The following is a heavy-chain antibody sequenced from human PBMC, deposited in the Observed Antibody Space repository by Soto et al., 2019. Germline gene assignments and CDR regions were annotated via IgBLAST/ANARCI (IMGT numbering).Heavy chain of an antibody. CDR1: GFTFSSYA. J-gene: IGHJ4*02. V-gene: IGHV3-30-3*01. CDR2: ISYDGSNK. CDR3: ARGVASSSSSGNYFDY. D-gene: IGHD6-6*01. Sequence: GGSLRLSCAASGFTFSSYAMHWVRQAPGKGLEWVAVISYDGSNKYYADSVKGRLTISRDNSKNTLYLQMNSLRAEDTAVYYCARGVASSSSSGNYFDYWGQGTLVTVYS.